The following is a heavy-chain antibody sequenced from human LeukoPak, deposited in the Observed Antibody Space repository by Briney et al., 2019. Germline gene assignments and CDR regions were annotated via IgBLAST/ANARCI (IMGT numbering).Heavy chain of an antibody. V-gene: IGHV3-23*01. Sequence: PGGSLRLSCAASGFTFSSYAMSWVRQAPGKGLEWVSVISGSGGNTYYADSVKGRFPISRDNSKNTLYLQMNSLRAEDTAIYYCAKDAAQLERRGYFDYWGQGTLVTVSS. CDR3: AKDAAQLERRGYFDY. D-gene: IGHD1-1*01. CDR1: GFTFSSYA. CDR2: ISGSGGNT. J-gene: IGHJ4*02.